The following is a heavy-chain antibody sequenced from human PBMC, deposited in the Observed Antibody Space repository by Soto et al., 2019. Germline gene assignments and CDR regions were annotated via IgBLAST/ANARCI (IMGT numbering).Heavy chain of an antibody. CDR2: THHSGST. CDR3: ARGSGITVFGVIRPVDY. CDR1: GGSIDYYY. V-gene: IGHV4-59*01. J-gene: IGHJ4*02. D-gene: IGHD3-3*01. Sequence: SETLSLTCTVSGGSIDYYYWSWIRQPPGKGLEWFGYTHHSGSTNYNPSLKSRVTISVDTSKNHFSLKLTSVTAADTAVYYCARGSGITVFGVIRPVDYWGQGTLVTVSS.